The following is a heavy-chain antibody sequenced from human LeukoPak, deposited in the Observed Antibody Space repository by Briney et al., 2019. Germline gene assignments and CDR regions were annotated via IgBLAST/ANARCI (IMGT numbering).Heavy chain of an antibody. CDR3: GKEGGA. J-gene: IGHJ5*02. CDR2: IGGRGGST. V-gene: IGHV3-23*01. CDR1: GFRFSDFT. Sequence: SGGSLRLSCSASGFRFSDFTMTWVRQAPGKGPEWVSAIGGRGGSTYYADPVGGRFTISRDNSKDMVYLQMNSLKVEDTATYYCGKEGGAWGQGTKVTVSS. D-gene: IGHD3-16*01.